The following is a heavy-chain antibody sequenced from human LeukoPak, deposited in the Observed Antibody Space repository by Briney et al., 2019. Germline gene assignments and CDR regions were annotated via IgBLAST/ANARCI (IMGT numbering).Heavy chain of an antibody. V-gene: IGHV1-2*02. CDR2: VNPSSGGT. CDR1: GYTFTDYY. Sequence: ASVKVSCKASGYTFTDYYIHWVRQASGQGLEWMGWVNPSSGGTRYLQKFQGRVTMTRDTSISTAYMELSRLTSDDTAVYYCARKSQGALHYWGQGALVTVSS. J-gene: IGHJ4*02. CDR3: ARKSQGALHY. D-gene: IGHD3-16*01.